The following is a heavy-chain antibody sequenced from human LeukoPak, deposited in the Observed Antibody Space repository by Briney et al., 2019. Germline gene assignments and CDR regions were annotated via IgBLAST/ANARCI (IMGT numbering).Heavy chain of an antibody. D-gene: IGHD6-19*01. J-gene: IGHJ2*01. V-gene: IGHV1-8*01. CDR2: MNPNRGNT. CDR3: ARTWYSSGWSPSGYFDL. Sequence: ASVKVSCKASGYTFTRYDINWVRQATGQGLEWMGWMNPNRGNTGYAQKFQGRVTMTRNTSISTAYMELSSLRSEDTAVYYCARTWYSSGWSPSGYFDLWGRGTLVTVSS. CDR1: GYTFTRYD.